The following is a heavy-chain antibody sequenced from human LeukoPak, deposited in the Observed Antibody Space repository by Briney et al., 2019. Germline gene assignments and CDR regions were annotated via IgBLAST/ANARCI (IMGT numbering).Heavy chain of an antibody. CDR3: ARAYCSSTSCYKLLGY. J-gene: IGHJ4*02. CDR1: GYTFTGYY. Sequence: GASVKVSCKASGYTFTGYYMHWVRQAPGQGLEWMGWINPNSGGTNYAQKFQGRVTMTRDTSISTAYMELSRLRSDDTAVYYCARAYCSSTSCYKLLGYWGQGTLVTVSS. CDR2: INPNSGGT. D-gene: IGHD2-2*02. V-gene: IGHV1-2*02.